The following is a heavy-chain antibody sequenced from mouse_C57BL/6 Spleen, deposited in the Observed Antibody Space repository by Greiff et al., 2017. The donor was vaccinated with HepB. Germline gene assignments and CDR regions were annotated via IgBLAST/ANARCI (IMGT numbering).Heavy chain of an antibody. CDR3: ARGDDGSSFYAMDY. CDR2: IYPGNGDT. V-gene: IGHV1-12*01. Sequence: QVQLQQSGAELVRPGASVKMSCKASGYTFTSYNMHWVKQTPRQGLEWIGAIYPGNGDTSYNQKFKGKATMTVDKSSSTAYMQLRSLTSEDSAVYFCARGDDGSSFYAMDYWGQGTSVTVSS. CDR1: GYTFTSYN. D-gene: IGHD1-1*01. J-gene: IGHJ4*01.